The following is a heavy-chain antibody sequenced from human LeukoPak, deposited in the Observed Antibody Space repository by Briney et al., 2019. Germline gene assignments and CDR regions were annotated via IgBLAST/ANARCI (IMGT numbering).Heavy chain of an antibody. CDR1: GYTFTSYG. V-gene: IGHV1-18*01. J-gene: IGHJ4*02. CDR3: ASGPSDYYDSSGYYPLDY. CDR2: ISAYNGNT. D-gene: IGHD3-22*01. Sequence: ASVKVSCKASGYTFTSYGISWVRQAPGQGLEWMGWISAYNGNTNYAQKLQGRVTMTTDTSTSTAYMELRSLRSDDTAVYYCASGPSDYYDSSGYYPLDYWGQGTLVTVSS.